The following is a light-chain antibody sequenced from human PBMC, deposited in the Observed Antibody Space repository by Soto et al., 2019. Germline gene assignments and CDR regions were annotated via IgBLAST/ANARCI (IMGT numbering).Light chain of an antibody. CDR1: QSVSSY. CDR3: QQRSNWTPA. Sequence: EIVLTQSPATLSLSPGERATLSCRASQSVSSYLAWYQQKPGQAPRLLIYDASNRDTGIPARFSGSGSGTEFTLTISSLEPEDFEVYYCQQRSNWTPAFGQGTKVDIK. CDR2: DAS. V-gene: IGKV3-11*01. J-gene: IGKJ1*01.